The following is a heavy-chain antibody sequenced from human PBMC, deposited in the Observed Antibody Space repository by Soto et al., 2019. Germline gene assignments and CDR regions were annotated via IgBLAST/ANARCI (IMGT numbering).Heavy chain of an antibody. D-gene: IGHD1-7*01. J-gene: IGHJ6*02. V-gene: IGHV3-48*03. Sequence: PGGSLRLSCAASGFTFSSYEMNWVRQAPGKGLEWVSYISSSGSTIYYADSVKGRFNISRDNAKNSLYLQMNSLRAEDTAVYYCARDQPVYNWNYGQLYYYGMDVWGQGTTVTVSS. CDR1: GFTFSSYE. CDR3: ARDQPVYNWNYGQLYYYGMDV. CDR2: ISSSGSTI.